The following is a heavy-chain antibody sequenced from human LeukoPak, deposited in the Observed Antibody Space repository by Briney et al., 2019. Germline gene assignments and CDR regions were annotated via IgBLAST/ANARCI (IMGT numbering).Heavy chain of an antibody. Sequence: PSGTLCLTCAVSRGSISSGRYYWSWIRQPAGTGLGWIGYIYYSGSTNYNPSLRSRVTISVDTSANQFSLKLSSVTAAATAVYYCARAPSRWDTSGYYYGMDVWGQGTTVTVSS. CDR2: IYYSGST. D-gene: IGHD2-15*01. V-gene: IGHV4-61*10. CDR3: ARAPSRWDTSGYYYGMDV. CDR1: RGSISSGRYY. J-gene: IGHJ6*02.